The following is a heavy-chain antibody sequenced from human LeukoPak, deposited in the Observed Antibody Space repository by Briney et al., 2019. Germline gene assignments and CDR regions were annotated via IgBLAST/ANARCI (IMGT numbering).Heavy chain of an antibody. Sequence: SETLSLTCAVYGGSFSGYYWSWIRQSPGKGLEWLGYIYYSGSATYNPSLKSRVTISVDTSKNQFSLKLSSVTAADTAVYYCARDGSNWSNDYYHGVDVWGQGTTVTVSS. D-gene: IGHD4-11*01. CDR3: ARDGSNWSNDYYHGVDV. V-gene: IGHV4-59*01. CDR1: GGSFSGYY. J-gene: IGHJ6*02. CDR2: IYYSGSA.